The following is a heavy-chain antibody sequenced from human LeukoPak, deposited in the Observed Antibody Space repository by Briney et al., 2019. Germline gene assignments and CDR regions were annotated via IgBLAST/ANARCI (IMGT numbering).Heavy chain of an antibody. CDR2: ISAYNGNT. CDR1: GYTFTSYG. V-gene: IGHV1-18*01. J-gene: IGHJ4*02. D-gene: IGHD1-26*01. Sequence: ASVKVSCKASGYTFTSYGISWVRQAPGQGLEWMGWISAYNGNTNYAQKLQGRVTMTTDTSTSTAYMELRSPRSDDTAVYYCARDPSIVGATNFDYWGQGTLVTVSS. CDR3: ARDPSIVGATNFDY.